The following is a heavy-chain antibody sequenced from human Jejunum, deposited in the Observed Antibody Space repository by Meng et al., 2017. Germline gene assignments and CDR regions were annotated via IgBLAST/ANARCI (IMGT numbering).Heavy chain of an antibody. J-gene: IGHJ4*02. Sequence: GESLKISCKTSGYTFSTYWTAWVRQMPGKGLEWMGIIYPRDSDTRFSPSFEGQVTISVDESINTAYLQWSSLKASDTAIYYCARRKYDCGGDCHLFDYWGQGTLVTVSS. CDR2: IYPRDSDT. V-gene: IGHV5-51*01. CDR1: GYTFSTYW. CDR3: ARRKYDCGGDCHLFDY. D-gene: IGHD2-21*02.